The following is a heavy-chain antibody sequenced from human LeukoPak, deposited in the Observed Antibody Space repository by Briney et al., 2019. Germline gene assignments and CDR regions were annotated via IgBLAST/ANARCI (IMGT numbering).Heavy chain of an antibody. V-gene: IGHV3-23*01. Sequence: GSLRLSCAASGLTFSRHAMSWVRQAPGKGLEWVAGISSSGGVTYYLDSVKGRFTISRDNSKNTLYLQMNSLRAEDTAVYYCAGSTPGYYYMEVWGKGTTVTVSS. CDR1: GLTFSRHA. D-gene: IGHD2-15*01. CDR2: ISSSGGVT. CDR3: AGSTPGYYYMEV. J-gene: IGHJ6*03.